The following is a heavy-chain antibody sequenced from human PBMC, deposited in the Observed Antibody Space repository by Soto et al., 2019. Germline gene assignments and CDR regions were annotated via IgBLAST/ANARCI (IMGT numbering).Heavy chain of an antibody. CDR2: ISGSGGST. D-gene: IGHD6-19*01. CDR1: GFTFSNYA. J-gene: IGHJ4*02. V-gene: IGHV3-23*01. CDR3: ASRSSGWYFDY. Sequence: EVQPLESGGGLVQPGGSLRLSCAASGFTFSNYAMNWVRQAPGKGLEWVSVISGSGGSTYYADSVKGRFTISRDNSKNTLYLQMNSLRAEDTAVYYCASRSSGWYFDYWGQGTLVTVSS.